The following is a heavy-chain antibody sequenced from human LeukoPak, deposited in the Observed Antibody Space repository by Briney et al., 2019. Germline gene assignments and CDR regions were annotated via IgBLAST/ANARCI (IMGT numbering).Heavy chain of an antibody. Sequence: ASVNVSCTASGYTFPANYMHWVRQAPGQGLEWMGWINPNSGGSNCAQKFQGRVTMTRETSISTAYMELSRLSSDDTAVYYCARVQVSDDNWGFFDYWGQGTLVTVSS. CDR3: ARVQVSDDNWGFFDY. D-gene: IGHD7-27*01. CDR2: INPNSGGS. V-gene: IGHV1-2*02. CDR1: GYTFPANY. J-gene: IGHJ4*02.